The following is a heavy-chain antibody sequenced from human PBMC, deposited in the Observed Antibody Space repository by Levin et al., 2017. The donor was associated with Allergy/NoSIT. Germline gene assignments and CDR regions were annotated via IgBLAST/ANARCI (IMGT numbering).Heavy chain of an antibody. CDR3: ARAAGSLVVADFDY. CDR1: GFTFSSYS. J-gene: IGHJ4*02. CDR2: ISSSSSYI. V-gene: IGHV3-21*01. D-gene: IGHD1-26*01. Sequence: GESLKISCAASGFTFSSYSMNWVRQAPGKGLEWVSSISSSSSYIYYADSVKGRFTISRDNAKNSLYLQMNSLRAEDTAVYYCARAAGSLVVADFDYWGQGTLVTVSS.